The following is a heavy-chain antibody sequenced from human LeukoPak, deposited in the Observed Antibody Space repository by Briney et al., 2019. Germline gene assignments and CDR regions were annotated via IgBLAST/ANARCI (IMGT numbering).Heavy chain of an antibody. CDR3: AKANVPDCYDESGYSDWLDP. CDR1: GFIFSDFA. D-gene: IGHD2-21*01. Sequence: GGSLRLSCAASGFIFSDFAIRWVRQAPGKGLEYVSTISSNGRNTYFASSVKGRFSVSRDNSKNTLYLQMGSLRGEDTAVYYCAKANVPDCYDESGYSDWLDPWGRGTLVIVSS. CDR2: ISSNGRNT. V-gene: IGHV3-64*01. J-gene: IGHJ5*02.